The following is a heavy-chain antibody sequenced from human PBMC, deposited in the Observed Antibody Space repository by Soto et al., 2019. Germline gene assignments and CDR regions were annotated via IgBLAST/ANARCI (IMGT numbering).Heavy chain of an antibody. D-gene: IGHD3-10*01. CDR1: GFAFSNYA. J-gene: IGHJ4*02. CDR2: ISATDSGT. V-gene: IGHV3-23*01. Sequence: EVQLLESGGRSVQPGGSLRLSCVASGFAFSNYAMSWVRQAPGKGLEWVSSISATDSGTYYADSVKGRFTVSRDNSKNMVYLDLTSLRAEDTALFYCTKDLNYYGSGSHYWGQATLVTVSS. CDR3: TKDLNYYGSGSHY.